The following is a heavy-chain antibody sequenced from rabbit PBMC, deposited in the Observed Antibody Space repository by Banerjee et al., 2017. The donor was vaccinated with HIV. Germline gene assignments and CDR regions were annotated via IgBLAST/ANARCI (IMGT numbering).Heavy chain of an antibody. CDR1: GFSFSGGYW. D-gene: IGHD2-1*01. V-gene: IGHV1S45*01. J-gene: IGHJ4*01. CDR2: IYAGSSGST. CDR3: ARDDGGVVGWNFGL. Sequence: QQQLVESGGGLVKPGASLTLTCKASGFSFSGGYWMCWVRQAPGKGLEWIACIYAGSSGSTQYASWAKGRFTISKISSTTVTLQMTSLTAADTATYFCARDDGGVVGWNFGLWGPGTLVTVS.